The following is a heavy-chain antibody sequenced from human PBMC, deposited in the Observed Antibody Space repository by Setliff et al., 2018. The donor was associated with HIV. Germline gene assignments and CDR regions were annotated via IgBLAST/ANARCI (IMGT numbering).Heavy chain of an antibody. J-gene: IGHJ4*02. CDR3: ASCHVAIGYDFNY. D-gene: IGHD5-18*01. Sequence: NPSETLSLTCSVSGASISSSSYYWGWVRQPPGKGLGWIGSVSYSGSTYYSPSLKSRVTIAVDTSKNQFSLNLKSMTAADTAVYYCASCHVAIGYDFNYWGQGVLVTVSS. CDR1: GASISSSSYY. CDR2: VSYSGST. V-gene: IGHV4-39*01.